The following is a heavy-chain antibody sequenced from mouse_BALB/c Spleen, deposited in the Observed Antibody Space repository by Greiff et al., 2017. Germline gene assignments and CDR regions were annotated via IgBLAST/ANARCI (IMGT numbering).Heavy chain of an antibody. V-gene: IGHV5-17*02. CDR3: ARWGGPLDY. Sequence: EVKLVESGGGLVQPGGSRKLSCASSGFTFSSFGMHWVRQAPEKGLEWVAYISSGSSTIYYADTVKGRFTISRDNPKNTLFLQMTSLRSEDTAMYYCARWGGPLDYWGQGTTLTVSS. D-gene: IGHD1-1*02. J-gene: IGHJ2*01. CDR2: ISSGSSTI. CDR1: GFTFSSFG.